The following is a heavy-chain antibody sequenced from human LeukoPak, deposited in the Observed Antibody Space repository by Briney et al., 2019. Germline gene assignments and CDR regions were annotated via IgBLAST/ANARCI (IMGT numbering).Heavy chain of an antibody. CDR3: ARAGYDYVWGSYRYYHGYFDY. CDR1: GYTFTGYY. Sequence: ASVKVSCKASGYTFTGYYMHWVRQAPGQGLEWMGIINPSGGSTSYAQKFQGRVTMTRDMSTSTVYMELSSLRSEDTAVYYCARAGYDYVWGSYRYYHGYFDYWGQGTLVTVSS. J-gene: IGHJ4*02. CDR2: INPSGGST. V-gene: IGHV1-46*01. D-gene: IGHD3-16*02.